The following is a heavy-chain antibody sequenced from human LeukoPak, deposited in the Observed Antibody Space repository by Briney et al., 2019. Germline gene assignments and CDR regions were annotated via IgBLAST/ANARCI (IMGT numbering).Heavy chain of an antibody. CDR1: GFTIGSNR. V-gene: IGHV3-74*01. Sequence: GGSLSLSCAASGFTIGSNRWHWFRQGQGTGLVWVARSNSDGKITEYADLVRGRLNTHRDNNKNTVYLQLSSLRAEDTGVYYCARDHHEFWSGYPNDWRQGTLVIGSS. J-gene: IGHJ4*02. CDR3: ARDHHEFWSGYPND. CDR2: SNSDGKIT. D-gene: IGHD3-3*01.